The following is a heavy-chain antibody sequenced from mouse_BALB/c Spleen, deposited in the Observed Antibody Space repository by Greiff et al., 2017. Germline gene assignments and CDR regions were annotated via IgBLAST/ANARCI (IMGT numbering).Heavy chain of an antibody. Sequence: QVQLKESGAELVRPGVSVKISCKGSGYTFTDYAMHWVKQSHAKSLEWIGVISTYYGDASYNQKFKGKATMTVDKSSSTAYMELARLTSEDSAIYYCARLDYRYDGYWGQGTLVTVSA. CDR2: ISTYYGDA. D-gene: IGHD2-14*01. CDR3: ARLDYRYDGY. J-gene: IGHJ3*02. V-gene: IGHV1S137*01. CDR1: GYTFTDYA.